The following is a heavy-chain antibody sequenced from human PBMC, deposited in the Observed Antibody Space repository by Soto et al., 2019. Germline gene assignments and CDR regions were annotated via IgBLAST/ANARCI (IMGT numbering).Heavy chain of an antibody. CDR2: LYSSGST. J-gene: IGHJ6*02. CDR3: AIQAPLRDSGSYFWYYGMDV. D-gene: IGHD1-26*01. Sequence: QLQLQESGPGLVKPSETLSLPCTVSGGSISSSSYYCGWIRQPPGKGLEWIGSLYSSGSTFYIPSLKSRGTISVDTSKNQFSLKLSSVTASDTAVYYFAIQAPLRDSGSYFWYYGMDVWGQGTTVTVSS. V-gene: IGHV4-39*01. CDR1: GGSISSSSYY.